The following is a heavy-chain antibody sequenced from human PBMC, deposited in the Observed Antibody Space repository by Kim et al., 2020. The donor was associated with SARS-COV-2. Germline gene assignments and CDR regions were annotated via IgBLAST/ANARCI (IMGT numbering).Heavy chain of an antibody. J-gene: IGHJ4*02. V-gene: IGHV3-30*04. CDR1: GFTFSSYA. CDR3: ARIRGIAVAGTFDY. D-gene: IGHD6-19*01. CDR2: ISYDGSNK. Sequence: GGSLRLSCAASGFTFSSYAMHWVRQAPGKGLEWVAVISYDGSNKYYADSVKGRFTISRDNSKNTLYLQMNSLRAEDTAVYYCARIRGIAVAGTFDYWGQG.